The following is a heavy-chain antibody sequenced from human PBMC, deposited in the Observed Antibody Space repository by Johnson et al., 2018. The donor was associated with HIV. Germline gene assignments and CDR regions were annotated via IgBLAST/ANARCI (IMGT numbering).Heavy chain of an antibody. CDR1: GFIFSSNY. CDR3: ARDEGVTIFGGLSAFDI. Sequence: VQLVESGGGVVQPGRSLRLSCAASGFIFSSNYMSWVRQAPGKGLEWVSGINWNGGSTGYADSVKGRFTVSRDNSKNTLYLQMNNLRADDTAVYYCARDEGVTIFGGLSAFDIWGQGTMVTVSS. J-gene: IGHJ3*02. CDR2: INWNGGST. D-gene: IGHD3-3*01. V-gene: IGHV3-66*02.